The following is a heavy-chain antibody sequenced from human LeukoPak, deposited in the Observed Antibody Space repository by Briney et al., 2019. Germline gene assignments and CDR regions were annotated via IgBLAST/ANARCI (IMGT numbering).Heavy chain of an antibody. J-gene: IGHJ4*02. CDR2: IIPIFGTA. CDR1: GGTFSSYA. V-gene: IGHV1-69*05. CDR3: ASSLYSYGYFSDY. Sequence: ASVKVSCKASGGTFSSYAISWVRQAPGQGLEWMGRIIPIFGTANYAQKFQGRVTITTDESTSTAYMELSSLRSEGTAVYYCASSLYSYGYFSDYWGQGTLVTVSS. D-gene: IGHD5-18*01.